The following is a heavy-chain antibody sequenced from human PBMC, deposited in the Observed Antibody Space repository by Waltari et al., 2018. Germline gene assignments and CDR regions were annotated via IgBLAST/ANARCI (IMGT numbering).Heavy chain of an antibody. V-gene: IGHV3-7*01. Sequence: PAAGFTFSSYWMSGVRQAPGKGLEWVANINQHGSETYYVDSVEGRFTISRDNAKNSLYLQMNSLRVEDTAVYYCARDSSLRYYFDYWGQGTLVTVSS. CDR2: INQHGSET. CDR3: ARDSSLRYYFDY. J-gene: IGHJ4*02. CDR1: GFTFSSYW.